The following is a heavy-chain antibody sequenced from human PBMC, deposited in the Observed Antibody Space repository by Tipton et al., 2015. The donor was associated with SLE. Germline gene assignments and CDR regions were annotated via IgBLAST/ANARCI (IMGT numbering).Heavy chain of an antibody. CDR2: IYNSRGT. Sequence: TLSLTCTVSGGSISTGGYYWSWIRQHPGKGLEWIGYIYNSRGTDYNPSLKSRVTISADTSKNHFSLNLSSVTAADTAVYYCARDASGGYNWFDPWGQGAPVTVSS. CDR1: GGSISTGGYY. CDR3: ARDASGGYNWFDP. V-gene: IGHV4-31*03. J-gene: IGHJ5*02. D-gene: IGHD6-19*01.